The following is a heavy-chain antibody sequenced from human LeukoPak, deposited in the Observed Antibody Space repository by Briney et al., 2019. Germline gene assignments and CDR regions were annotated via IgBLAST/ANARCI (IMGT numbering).Heavy chain of an antibody. CDR2: INHSGST. V-gene: IGHV4-34*01. CDR3: ASRCSSTSCYKSP. CDR1: GGSFSGYY. D-gene: IGHD2-2*02. J-gene: IGHJ5*02. Sequence: PSETLSLTCAVYGGSFSGYYWSWIRQPPGKGLEWIGEINHSGSTNYNPSLKSRVTTSVDTSKNQFSLKLSSVTAADTAVYYCASRCSSTSCYKSPWGQGTLVTVSS.